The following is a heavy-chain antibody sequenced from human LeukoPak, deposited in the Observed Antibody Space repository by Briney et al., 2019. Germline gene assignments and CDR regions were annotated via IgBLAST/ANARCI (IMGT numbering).Heavy chain of an antibody. V-gene: IGHV4-4*02. J-gene: IGHJ3*02. CDR1: GGSISTSKW. D-gene: IGHD1-26*01. CDR3: AVLPRWYSGSSDAFDI. Sequence: SSETLSLTCTVSGGSISTSKWSSWVRQPPGKGLEWIGEIYHSGSTNYNPSLKSRVTISVDKSKNQFSLKLSSVTAADTAVYYCAVLPRWYSGSSDAFDIWGQGTMVTVSS. CDR2: IYHSGST.